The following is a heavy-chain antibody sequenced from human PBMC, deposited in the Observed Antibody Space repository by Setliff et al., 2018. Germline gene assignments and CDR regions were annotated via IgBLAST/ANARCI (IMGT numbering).Heavy chain of an antibody. V-gene: IGHV1-69*13. CDR3: ARVYNPLYHNWFDP. Sequence: SVKVSCKASGGTFSSYGISWVRQAPGQGLEWMGGIIPIFGTANYAQKFQGRVTITADESTSTAYMELSSLRSEDTAVYYCARVYNPLYHNWFDPWGQGTLVTVSS. CDR2: IIPIFGTA. J-gene: IGHJ5*02. D-gene: IGHD1-1*01. CDR1: GGTFSSYG.